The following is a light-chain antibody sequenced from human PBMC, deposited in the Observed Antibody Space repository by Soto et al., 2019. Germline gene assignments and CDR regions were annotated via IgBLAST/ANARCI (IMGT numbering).Light chain of an antibody. Sequence: QSVLTQPASVSGSPGQSITISCTGTSSDVGGYNHVSWYQQHPGKAPKLTIYDVSNRPSGVSNRFSGSKSGNTASLSISGLQPEDEADYHCSSYTSRNTRVFGGGTKLTVL. V-gene: IGLV2-14*01. J-gene: IGLJ3*02. CDR1: SSDVGGYNH. CDR2: DVS. CDR3: SSYTSRNTRV.